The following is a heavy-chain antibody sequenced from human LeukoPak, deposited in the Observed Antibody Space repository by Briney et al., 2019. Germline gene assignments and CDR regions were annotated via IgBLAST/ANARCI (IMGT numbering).Heavy chain of an antibody. Sequence: SETLSLTCTVSGGSISSSSYYWGWIRQPPGKGLEWIGSMYYSGSTYYNPSLKSRVTISVDTSKNQFSLKLSSVTAADTAVYYCARSLIVGATADAFDIWGQGTMVTVSS. CDR1: GGSISSSSYY. CDR2: MYYSGST. V-gene: IGHV4-39*07. J-gene: IGHJ3*02. D-gene: IGHD1-26*01. CDR3: ARSLIVGATADAFDI.